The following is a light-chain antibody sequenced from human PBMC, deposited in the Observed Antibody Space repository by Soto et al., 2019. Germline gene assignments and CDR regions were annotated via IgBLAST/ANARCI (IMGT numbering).Light chain of an antibody. J-gene: IGLJ1*01. CDR1: SSDVGGYDY. CDR3: SSYTSSSTYV. Sequence: LTQPASVSGSPGQSITISCTGTSSDVGGYDYVSWYQQHPGKAPKLMIYEVSNRPSGVSNRFSGSKSGSTASLTISGLQAEDEADYYCSSYTSSSTYVFGTGTKVTVL. CDR2: EVS. V-gene: IGLV2-14*01.